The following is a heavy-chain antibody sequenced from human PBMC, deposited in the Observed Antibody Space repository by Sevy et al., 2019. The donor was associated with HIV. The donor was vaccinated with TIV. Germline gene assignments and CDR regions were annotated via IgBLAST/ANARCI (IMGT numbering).Heavy chain of an antibody. J-gene: IGHJ4*02. D-gene: IGHD3-10*01. CDR2: ISYDGSNK. V-gene: IGHV3-30-3*01. CDR1: GFTFSSYA. Sequence: GGSLRLSRAASGFTFSSYAMHWVRQAPGKGLEWVAVISYDGSNKYYADSVKGRFTISRDNSKNTLYLQMNSLRAEDTAVYYCARDILLWFGELLFLFDYWGQGTLVTVSS. CDR3: ARDILLWFGELLFLFDY.